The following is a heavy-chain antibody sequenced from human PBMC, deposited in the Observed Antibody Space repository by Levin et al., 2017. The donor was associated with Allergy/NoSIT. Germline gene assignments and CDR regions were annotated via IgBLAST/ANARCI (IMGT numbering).Heavy chain of an antibody. CDR3: ASGDSSGYSWDDAFDS. Sequence: NPGESLKISCAASGFTFSSYSMNWVRQAPGKGLEWVSSISSSSSYIYYADSVKGRFTISRDNAKNSLYLQMNSLRAEDTAVYYCASGDSSGYSWDDAFDSWGQGTMVTVAS. J-gene: IGHJ3*02. CDR1: GFTFSSYS. V-gene: IGHV3-21*01. D-gene: IGHD3-22*01. CDR2: ISSSSSYI.